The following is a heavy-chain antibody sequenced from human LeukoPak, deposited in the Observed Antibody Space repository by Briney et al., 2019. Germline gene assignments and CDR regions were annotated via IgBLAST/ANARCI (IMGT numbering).Heavy chain of an antibody. CDR3: AKDGGRGDILTGDYYYGMDV. V-gene: IGHV3-30*18. D-gene: IGHD3-9*01. J-gene: IGHJ6*04. CDR2: ISYDGSNK. Sequence: GGSLTLSCAPSGFPHSSYGMHWVRQAPGKGLEGVAVISYDGSNKYYADSVKGRFTISRDNSKNTLYLQMNSLRDEDTAVYYCAKDGGRGDILTGDYYYGMDVWGKGTTVTVSS. CDR1: GFPHSSYG.